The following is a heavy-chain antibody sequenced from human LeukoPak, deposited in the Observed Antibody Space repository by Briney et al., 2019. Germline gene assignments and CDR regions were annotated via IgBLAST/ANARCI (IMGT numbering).Heavy chain of an antibody. J-gene: IGHJ4*02. CDR2: ITSSSSYI. CDR1: GFTFSSYS. CDR3: ARYTSGWFPLDY. D-gene: IGHD6-19*01. V-gene: IGHV3-21*06. Sequence: GGSLRLSCVASGFTFSSYSMNWVRQAPGKGLEWVTSITSSSSYIYYADSVKGRFTISRDNAKNSLFLQMNSLRAEDTAVYYCARYTSGWFPLDYWGKGPLVTVSS.